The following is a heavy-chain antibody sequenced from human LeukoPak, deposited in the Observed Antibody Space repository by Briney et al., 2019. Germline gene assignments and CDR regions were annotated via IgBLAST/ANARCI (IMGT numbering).Heavy chain of an antibody. CDR1: GGSLSGYY. D-gene: IGHD3-10*01. CDR2: INRGGST. CDR3: ARGYGSGSYYNY. J-gene: IGHJ4*02. Sequence: PSETLSLTCAVSGGSLSGYYWSWIRQPPGKGLEWIGEINRGGSTTYNPSLKSRVTMSVDTSKNQFSLKLSSVTAADTAVYSCARGYGSGSYYNYWGQGTLVTVSS. V-gene: IGHV4-34*01.